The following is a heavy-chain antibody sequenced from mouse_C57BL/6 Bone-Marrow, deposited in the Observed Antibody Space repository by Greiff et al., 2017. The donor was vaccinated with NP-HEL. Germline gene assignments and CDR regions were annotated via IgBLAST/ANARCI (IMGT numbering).Heavy chain of an antibody. J-gene: IGHJ2*01. Sequence: VQLQQPGAELVRPGTSVKLSCKASGYTFTSYWMHWVKQRPGQGLEWIGVIDPSDSYTNYNQKFKGKATLTVDTSSSTAYMQLSSLTSEDSAGDYCARDSNYVYYFDYWGQGTTLTVSS. CDR2: IDPSDSYT. V-gene: IGHV1-59*01. CDR3: ARDSNYVYYFDY. D-gene: IGHD2-5*01. CDR1: GYTFTSYW.